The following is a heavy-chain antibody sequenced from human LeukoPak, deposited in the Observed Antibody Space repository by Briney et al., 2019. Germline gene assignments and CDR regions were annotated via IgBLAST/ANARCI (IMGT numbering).Heavy chain of an antibody. CDR3: ARHRTRYNWNYAVDY. V-gene: IGHV4-38-2*01. Sequence: PSETLSLTCAVSGYSISDGYYWGWIRQPPGKGLEWLGTLHRSGSTYYNPSLKSRVTISVDTSKDQFSLKQSSVTAADTAVYYCARHRTRYNWNYAVDYWGQGTLVTVSS. D-gene: IGHD1-7*01. CDR1: GYSISDGYY. J-gene: IGHJ4*02. CDR2: LHRSGST.